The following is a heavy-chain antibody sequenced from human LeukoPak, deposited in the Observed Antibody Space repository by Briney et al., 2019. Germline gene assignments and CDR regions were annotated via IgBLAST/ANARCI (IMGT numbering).Heavy chain of an antibody. J-gene: IGHJ4*02. CDR3: AREGSPNSSGWYTEFDY. D-gene: IGHD6-19*01. CDR2: IIPILGIA. CDR1: GGTFSSYA. V-gene: IGHV1-69*04. Sequence: GASVKVSCKASGGTFSSYAISWVRQAPGRGLEWMGRIIPILGIANYAQKFQGRVTITADKSTGTAYMELSSLRSEDTAVYYCAREGSPNSSGWYTEFDYWGQGTLVTVSS.